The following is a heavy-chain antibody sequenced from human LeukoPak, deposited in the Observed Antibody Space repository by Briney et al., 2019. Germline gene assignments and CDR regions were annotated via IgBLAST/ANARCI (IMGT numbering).Heavy chain of an antibody. V-gene: IGHV4-39*07. D-gene: IGHD3-22*01. Sequence: PSETLSLTCTVSGGSISSSSYYWSWIRQPPGKGLEWIGEINHSGSTNYNPSLKSRVTISVDTSKNQFSLKLSSVTAADTAVYYCARVVSSGCSYSYYYYMDVWGKGTTVTVSS. J-gene: IGHJ6*03. CDR2: INHSGST. CDR1: GGSISSSSYY. CDR3: ARVVSSGCSYSYYYYMDV.